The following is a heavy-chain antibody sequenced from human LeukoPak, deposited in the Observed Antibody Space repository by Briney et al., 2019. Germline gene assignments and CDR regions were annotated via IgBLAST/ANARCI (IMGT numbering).Heavy chain of an antibody. J-gene: IGHJ6*02. CDR2: ISAYNGNT. V-gene: IGHV1-18*04. CDR3: ARSGYSYGSDYYYYGMDV. CDR1: GYTFTSYY. D-gene: IGHD5-18*01. Sequence: ASVKVSCKASGYTFTSYYMHWVRQAPGQGLEWMGWISAYNGNTNYAQKLQGRVTMTTDTSTSTAYMELRSLRSDDTAVYYCARSGYSYGSDYYYYGMDVWGQGTTVTVSS.